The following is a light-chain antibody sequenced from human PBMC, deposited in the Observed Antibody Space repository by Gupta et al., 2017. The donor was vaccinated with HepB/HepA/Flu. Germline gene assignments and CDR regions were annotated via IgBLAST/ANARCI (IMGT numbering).Light chain of an antibody. Sequence: DIHMTQSPSTLSASVGDRITITCRASQSIDIWLAWYQQKSGKAPNLLIYKASTLLSGVSSRFSGGGSGTEFTLTISSLQPDDFATYYCQQYETQPTFGQGTKVEIK. J-gene: IGKJ1*01. V-gene: IGKV1-5*03. CDR3: QQYETQPT. CDR1: QSIDIW. CDR2: KAS.